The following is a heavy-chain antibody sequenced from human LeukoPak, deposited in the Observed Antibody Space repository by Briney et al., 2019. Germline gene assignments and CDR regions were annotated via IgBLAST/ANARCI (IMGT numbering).Heavy chain of an antibody. D-gene: IGHD3-3*01. CDR2: MNPNSGNT. CDR1: GYTFTSYD. J-gene: IGHJ5*02. CDR3: ARQYPPLALWSGYWGFDP. V-gene: IGHV1-8*01. Sequence: GASVKVSCKASGYTFTSYDINWVRQATGQGLEWMGWMNPNSGNTGYAQKFQGRVTMTRNTSISTACMELSSLRSEDTAVYYCARQYPPLALWSGYWGFDPWGQGTLVTVSS.